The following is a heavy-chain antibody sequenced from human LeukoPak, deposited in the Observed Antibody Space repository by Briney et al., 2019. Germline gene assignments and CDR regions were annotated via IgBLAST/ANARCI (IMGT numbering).Heavy chain of an antibody. Sequence: GGSLRLSCAASGFTFDDYAMHWVRQDPGKGLEWVSGISWNSGSIGYADSVKGRFTISRDNAKNSLYLQMNSLGAEDTALYYCAKDIGGFGAFDIWGQGTMVTVSS. J-gene: IGHJ3*02. CDR1: GFTFDDYA. CDR2: ISWNSGSI. CDR3: AKDIGGFGAFDI. D-gene: IGHD3-10*01. V-gene: IGHV3-9*01.